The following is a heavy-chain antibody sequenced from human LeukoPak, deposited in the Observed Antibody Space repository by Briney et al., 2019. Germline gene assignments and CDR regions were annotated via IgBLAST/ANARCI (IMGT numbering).Heavy chain of an antibody. CDR3: TTDGLLFGVVTIKSDY. CDR1: GFTFNSFE. CDR2: IKSKTDGGTT. J-gene: IGHJ4*02. Sequence: PGGSLRLSCAASGFTFNSFEKNWVRQAPGRGLEWVGHIKSKTDGGTTDYAAPVKGRLTISRDDSKNTLYLQMNSLKTEDTAVYYCTTDGLLFGVVTIKSDYWGQGTLVTVSS. V-gene: IGHV3-15*01. D-gene: IGHD3-3*01.